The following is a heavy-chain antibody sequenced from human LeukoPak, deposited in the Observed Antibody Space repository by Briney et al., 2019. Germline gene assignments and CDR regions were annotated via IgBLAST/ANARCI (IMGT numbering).Heavy chain of an antibody. Sequence: ASVKVSCKASGYTFTSYGISWVRQAPGQGLEWMGWISAYNGNTNYAQKLQGRVTMTTDTSTSTAYMELRSLRPDDTAVYYCARVRLGKIPEYYFDYWGQGTLVTVSS. V-gene: IGHV1-18*01. J-gene: IGHJ4*02. D-gene: IGHD1-14*01. CDR1: GYTFTSYG. CDR2: ISAYNGNT. CDR3: ARVRLGKIPEYYFDY.